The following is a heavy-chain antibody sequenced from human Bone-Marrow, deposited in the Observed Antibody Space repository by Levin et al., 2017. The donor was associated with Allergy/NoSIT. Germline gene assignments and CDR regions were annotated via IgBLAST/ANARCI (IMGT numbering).Heavy chain of an antibody. CDR2: IGNSGGNI. J-gene: IGHJ4*02. V-gene: IGHV3-23*01. Sequence: GGSLRLSCVASGFSFGTYAMNWVRQPPGKGLEWVAGIGNSGGNIYYADSVTGRLTISRDNSKDTVFLQMNNLTAEDTALYFCAKAGARLVVAGRYYHDSWGQGALVTVAS. CDR3: AKAGARLVVAGRYYHDS. CDR1: GFSFGTYA. D-gene: IGHD6-19*01.